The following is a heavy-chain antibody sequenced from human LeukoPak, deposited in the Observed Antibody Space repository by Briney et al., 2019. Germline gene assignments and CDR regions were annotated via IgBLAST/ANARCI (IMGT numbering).Heavy chain of an antibody. CDR1: GYTFTSYA. CDR3: ARRVVMYSSSSGEFDY. J-gene: IGHJ4*02. Sequence: ASVKVSCKASGYTFTSYAMHWVRQAPGQRLEWMGWINAGNGNTKYSQEFQGRVTITRDTSISTAYMELSRLRSDDTAVYYCARRVVMYSSSSGEFDYWGQGTLVTVSS. D-gene: IGHD6-6*01. CDR2: INAGNGNT. V-gene: IGHV1-3*01.